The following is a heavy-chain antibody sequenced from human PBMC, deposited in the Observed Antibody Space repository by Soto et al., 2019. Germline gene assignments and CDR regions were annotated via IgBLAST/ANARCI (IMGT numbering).Heavy chain of an antibody. D-gene: IGHD2-21*01. J-gene: IGHJ6*03. Sequence: SETLSLTCTVDGGSISRYYWSWIRQPPGKGLEWFLYIYYSATTNYTPSLKSRVTISVDTSNTQFSLKLSSVTAADTAVYYCARHGEHCSARGLSYYYYYMDVWGKGTTVTVSS. CDR1: GGSISRYY. CDR3: ARHGEHCSARGLSYYYYYMDV. CDR2: IYYSATT. V-gene: IGHV4-59*08.